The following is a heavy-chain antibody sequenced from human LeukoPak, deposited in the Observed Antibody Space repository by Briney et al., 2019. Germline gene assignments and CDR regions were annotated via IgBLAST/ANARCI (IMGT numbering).Heavy chain of an antibody. CDR3: ARVKMVRWLQFQYSSGYFDY. V-gene: IGHV4-34*01. Sequence: KASETLSLTCAVYGGSFSGYYWSWIRQPPGKGLEWIGEINHSGSTNYNPSLKSRVTISVDTSKNQFSLKLSSVTAADTAVYYCARVKMVRWLQFQYSSGYFDYWGQGTLVTVSS. D-gene: IGHD5-24*01. CDR2: INHSGST. J-gene: IGHJ4*02. CDR1: GGSFSGYY.